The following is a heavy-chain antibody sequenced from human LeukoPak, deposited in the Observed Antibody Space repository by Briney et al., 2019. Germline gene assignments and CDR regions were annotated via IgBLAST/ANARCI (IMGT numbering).Heavy chain of an antibody. D-gene: IGHD2-8*01. V-gene: IGHV3-30*02. CDR2: IQYDGSNQ. Sequence: GGSLRLSRAASRFTFSSYGMHWVRQAPGKGLEWVAYIQYDGSNQQYADSVKGRFSISRDSSENILYLQMNSLRAEDTAVYYCAKDRCSNGVGCYYYYMDVWGKGTTVTISS. CDR3: AKDRCSNGVGCYYYYMDV. CDR1: RFTFSSYG. J-gene: IGHJ6*03.